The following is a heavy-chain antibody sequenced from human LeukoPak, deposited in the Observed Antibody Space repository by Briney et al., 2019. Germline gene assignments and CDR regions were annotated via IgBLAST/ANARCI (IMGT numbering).Heavy chain of an antibody. Sequence: SETLSLTCTVSGNSISSGYYWGWIRQPPGKGLEWIGSIYHSGRTYYNPSLKSRVTISVDTSKNQFSLKLSSVTAADTAVYYCASEYSSGWYLDYWGQGTLVTVSS. CDR2: IYHSGRT. CDR1: GNSISSGYY. J-gene: IGHJ4*02. D-gene: IGHD6-19*01. V-gene: IGHV4-38-2*02. CDR3: ASEYSSGWYLDY.